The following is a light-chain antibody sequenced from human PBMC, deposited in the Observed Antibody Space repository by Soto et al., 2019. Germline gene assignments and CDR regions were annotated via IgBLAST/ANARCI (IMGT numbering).Light chain of an antibody. Sequence: EIVLTQSPGTLSLSPGERATLSCMASQSVTSNYLAWYQQKPGQAPRLLIYGASSRATGIPDRFSGSGSGTDFTLTISRLEPEDFAVYFCQHYDASQWTFGQGTKVDI. CDR1: QSVTSNY. CDR2: GAS. J-gene: IGKJ1*01. V-gene: IGKV3-20*01. CDR3: QHYDASQWT.